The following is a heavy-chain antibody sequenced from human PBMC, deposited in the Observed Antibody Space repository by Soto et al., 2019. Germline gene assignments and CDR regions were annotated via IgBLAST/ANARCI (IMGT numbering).Heavy chain of an antibody. Sequence: QVQLVQSGGEVKRPGASVKVSCKTSGYTFSNYGITCVRQAPGQPLEWRGWISLYSDGTNYTQKFQGRVSMTTDTSTTTAYMELTSLRSDDTAVYYCARVVPGAEAWFGPWGQGTLVTVSS. J-gene: IGHJ5*02. CDR3: ARVVPGAEAWFGP. D-gene: IGHD2-2*01. CDR1: GYTFSNYG. V-gene: IGHV1-18*01. CDR2: ISLYSDGT.